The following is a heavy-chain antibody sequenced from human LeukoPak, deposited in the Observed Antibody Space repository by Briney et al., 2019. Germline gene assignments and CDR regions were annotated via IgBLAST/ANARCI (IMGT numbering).Heavy chain of an antibody. D-gene: IGHD5-12*01. Sequence: GGSLRLSCAASGFTFNNHWMSWVRQAPGKELEWVANMDEGGSARNYVDSVKGRFTISRDNAENSLYLQMNSLRAEDTAVYYCARHHIGVHTVDFWGQGTLVTVSA. CDR3: ARHHIGVHTVDF. V-gene: IGHV3-7*01. CDR1: GFTFNNHW. J-gene: IGHJ4*02. CDR2: MDEGGSAR.